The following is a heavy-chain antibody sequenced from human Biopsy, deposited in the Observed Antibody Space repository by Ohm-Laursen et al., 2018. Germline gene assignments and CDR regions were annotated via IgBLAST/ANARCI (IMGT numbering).Heavy chain of an antibody. CDR3: AKGITVYGVVLPYYFDD. CDR1: GASLSSHY. D-gene: IGHD3-3*01. V-gene: IGHV4-59*11. CDR2: FYGSGNT. J-gene: IGHJ4*02. Sequence: SETLSLTCTVSGASLSSHYWSWIRQPPGKGLEWLGYFYGSGNTYYNPSLKSRVTISADPSKNQFSLKLNAVTAADTAVYYCAKGITVYGVVLPYYFDDWGQGTLVTVSS.